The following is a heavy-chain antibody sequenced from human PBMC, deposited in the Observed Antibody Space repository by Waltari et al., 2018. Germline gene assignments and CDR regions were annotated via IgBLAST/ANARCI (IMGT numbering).Heavy chain of an antibody. D-gene: IGHD5-12*01. V-gene: IGHV1-8*01. CDR3: ARSSGSDWRGFDY. J-gene: IGHJ4*02. CDR2: VSPNSGNT. CDR1: GYTFRNYD. Sequence: QVQLVQSGAEVKKTGASLKVSCKASGYTFRNYDINWVRQAAGQGLEWMGWVSPNSGNTGYAQKFQGRVTITMNTSISTAYMELSSLRSEDTAVYYCARSSGSDWRGFDYWGQGTLVTVSS.